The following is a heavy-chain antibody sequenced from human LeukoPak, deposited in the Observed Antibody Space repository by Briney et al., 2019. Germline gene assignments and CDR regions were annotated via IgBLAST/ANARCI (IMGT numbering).Heavy chain of an antibody. Sequence: PGGSLRLSCAASGFTFTSYNMNWVRQTPGKGLEWVSYISSSGSTIYYADAVKGRFTISRDNAKNSLYLQMNSLRAEDTAVYYCARDNYDSSTPYYFDNWGQGTLVTVSS. CDR2: ISSSGSTI. CDR1: GFTFTSYN. CDR3: ARDNYDSSTPYYFDN. V-gene: IGHV3-48*04. D-gene: IGHD3-22*01. J-gene: IGHJ4*02.